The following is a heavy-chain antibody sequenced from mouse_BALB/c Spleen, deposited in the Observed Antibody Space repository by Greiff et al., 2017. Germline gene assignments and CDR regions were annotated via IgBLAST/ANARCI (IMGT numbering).Heavy chain of an antibody. CDR1: GFTFSDYY. J-gene: IGHJ2*01. D-gene: IGHD2-3*01. CDR3: ARAPDGYYVYFDY. V-gene: IGHV5-4*02. CDR2: ISDGGSYT. Sequence: DVMLVESGGGLVKPGGSLKLSCAASGFTFSDYYMYWVRQTPEKRLEWVATISDGGSYTYYPDSVKGRFTISRDNAKNNLYLQMSSLKSEDTAMYYCARAPDGYYVYFDYWGQGTTLTVSS.